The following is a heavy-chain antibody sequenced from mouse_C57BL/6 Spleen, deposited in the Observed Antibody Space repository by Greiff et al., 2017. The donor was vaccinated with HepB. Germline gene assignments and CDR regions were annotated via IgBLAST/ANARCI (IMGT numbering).Heavy chain of an antibody. D-gene: IGHD1-1*01. CDR3: ASITTVVAKDYAMDY. Sequence: VQLQQSGAELVKPGASVKMSCKASGYTFTSYWITWVKQRPGQGLEWIGDIYPGSGSTNYNEKFKSKATLTVDTSSSTAYMQRSSLTSEDSAVYYCASITTVVAKDYAMDYWGQGTSVTVSS. CDR2: IYPGSGST. V-gene: IGHV1-55*01. J-gene: IGHJ4*01. CDR1: GYTFTSYW.